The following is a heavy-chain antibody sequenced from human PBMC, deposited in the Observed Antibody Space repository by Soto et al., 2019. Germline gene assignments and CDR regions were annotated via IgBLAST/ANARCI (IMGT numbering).Heavy chain of an antibody. D-gene: IGHD3-3*01. J-gene: IGHJ6*02. Sequence: QVQLVQSGAEVKKPGSSVKVSCKASGGTFSSYAISWVRQAPGQGLEWMGGIIPICGTANYAQKFQGRVTITADESTSTAYMELSSLRSEDTAVYYCARLVLRFLEWESRYYYYGMDVWGQGTTVTVSS. CDR2: IIPICGTA. V-gene: IGHV1-69*01. CDR3: ARLVLRFLEWESRYYYYGMDV. CDR1: GGTFSSYA.